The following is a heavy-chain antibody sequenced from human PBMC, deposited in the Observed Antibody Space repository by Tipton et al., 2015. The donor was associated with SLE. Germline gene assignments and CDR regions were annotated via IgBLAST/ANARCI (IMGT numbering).Heavy chain of an antibody. CDR3: ASLSAPSDY. J-gene: IGHJ4*02. CDR1: GFTFSSYW. V-gene: IGHV3-74*01. Sequence: PLRLSCTASGFTFSSYWMHWVRQPPGKGLVWVSEIDPNGSPTNYADSVKDRFTISRDNAKNTLFLEMNSLRVDDTAVHYCASLSAPSDYWGQGTLVTVSS. CDR2: IDPNGSPT.